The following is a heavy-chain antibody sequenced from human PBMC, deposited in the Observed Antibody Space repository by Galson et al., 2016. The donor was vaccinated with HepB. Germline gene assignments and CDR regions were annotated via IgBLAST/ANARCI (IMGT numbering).Heavy chain of an antibody. V-gene: IGHV3-23*01. D-gene: IGHD1-26*01. Sequence: SLRLSCAASGFAFSSHAMSWVRQAPGKGLEWVSFISGGGDSTYFAESVKGRFTISRDNSENTVYLQMNRLRAEDTAVYYCAKDRGFGSYRFGAFDIWGQGTM. CDR1: GFAFSSHA. J-gene: IGHJ3*02. CDR3: AKDRGFGSYRFGAFDI. CDR2: ISGGGDST.